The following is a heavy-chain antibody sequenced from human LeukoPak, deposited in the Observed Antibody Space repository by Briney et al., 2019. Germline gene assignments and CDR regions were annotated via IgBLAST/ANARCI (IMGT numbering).Heavy chain of an antibody. D-gene: IGHD1-26*01. CDR1: GFTFTSSA. V-gene: IGHV1-58*02. Sequence: ASVKVSCKASGFTFTSSAMQWVRQARGQRLEWIGWNVVGSGNTNYAQKFQERVTITRDMSTSTAYMELSSLRSEDTAVYYCAAGSGSYGGGLNWGQGTLVTVSS. CDR3: AAGSGSYGGGLN. J-gene: IGHJ4*02. CDR2: NVVGSGNT.